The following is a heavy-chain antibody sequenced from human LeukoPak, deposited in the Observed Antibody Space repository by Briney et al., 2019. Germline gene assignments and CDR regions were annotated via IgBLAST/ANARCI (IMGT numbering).Heavy chain of an antibody. V-gene: IGHV1-18*01. CDR3: ARVMERFLESRYYYYMDV. J-gene: IGHJ6*03. CDR1: GYTLTNYG. Sequence: ASVKVSCKASGYTLTNYGISWVRQAPGQGLEWMGWISAYNGNTNYAQKLQGRVTMTTDTSTSTAYMELRSLRSDDTAVYYCARVMERFLESRYYYYMDVWGKGTTVTVSS. D-gene: IGHD3-3*01. CDR2: ISAYNGNT.